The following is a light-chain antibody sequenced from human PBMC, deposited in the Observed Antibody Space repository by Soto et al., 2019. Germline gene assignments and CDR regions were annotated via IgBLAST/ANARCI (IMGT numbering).Light chain of an antibody. V-gene: IGLV1-40*01. CDR1: SSNIGACYD. Sequence: QSALTQPPSVSGAPGQRVTISCTGTSSNIGACYDVHWYQQLPGTAPKLLIYGNSNRPSGVPDRCSGAKSVTTASLAIAGVQDEDEADYYYQSYDSGLSGSVFGTGTKLTVL. J-gene: IGLJ1*01. CDR3: QSYDSGLSGSV. CDR2: GNS.